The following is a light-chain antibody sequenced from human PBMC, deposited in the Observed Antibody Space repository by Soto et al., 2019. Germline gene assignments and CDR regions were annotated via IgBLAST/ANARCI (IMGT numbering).Light chain of an antibody. CDR3: CSYAGSSTYV. J-gene: IGLJ1*01. CDR1: SSDVGNYNL. V-gene: IGLV2-23*01. Sequence: QSVLTQSASVSGSPGQSITISCTGTSSDVGNYNLVSWYQQHPGKAPKLMIYEDSKRPSGVSNRFSGSKSGNTASLTISGLQAEDGGDYYCCSYAGSSTYVLGTGTKVPVL. CDR2: EDS.